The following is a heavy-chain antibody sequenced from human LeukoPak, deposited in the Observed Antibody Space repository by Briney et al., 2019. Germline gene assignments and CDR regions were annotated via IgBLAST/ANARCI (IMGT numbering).Heavy chain of an antibody. CDR1: GGSISSGSYY. V-gene: IGHV4-39*01. Sequence: SETLSLTCTVSGGSISSGSYYWGWIRQPPGKGLEWIGSIYYSGSTYYNPSLKSRVTISVDTSKNQFSLKLSPVTAADTAVYSCARHAHSTHHYESSGYADAFDIWGQGTMVTVSS. J-gene: IGHJ3*02. CDR3: ARHAHSTHHYESSGYADAFDI. CDR2: IYYSGST. D-gene: IGHD3-22*01.